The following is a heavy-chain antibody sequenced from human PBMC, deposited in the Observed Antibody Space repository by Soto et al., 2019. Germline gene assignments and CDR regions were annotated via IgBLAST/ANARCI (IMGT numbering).Heavy chain of an antibody. V-gene: IGHV1-69*06. CDR2: IIPIFGTA. CDR1: GGTFSSYA. CDR3: AITTINMIVVVTYYGMDV. Sequence: ASVKVSCKASGGTFSSYAISWVRQAPGQGLEWMGGIIPIFGTANYAQKFQGRVTITADKSTSTAYMELSSLRSEDTAVYYCAITTINMIVVVTYYGMDVWGQGTTVTVSS. J-gene: IGHJ6*02. D-gene: IGHD3-22*01.